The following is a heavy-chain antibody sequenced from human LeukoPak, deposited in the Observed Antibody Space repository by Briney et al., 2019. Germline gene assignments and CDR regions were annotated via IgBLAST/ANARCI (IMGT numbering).Heavy chain of an antibody. Sequence: GGALRLSCTASGFHLIHYSLNWARQAPGARVEGVSSLNNYCAYIYYADSVRGRFTISRDNTKNSLYLQMDSLTADDTAVDFCSCLGGPSDYWGQGTLVTVSS. CDR3: SCLGGPSDY. CDR2: LNNYCAYI. J-gene: IGHJ4*02. V-gene: IGHV3-21*01. D-gene: IGHD3-16*01. CDR1: GFHLIHYS.